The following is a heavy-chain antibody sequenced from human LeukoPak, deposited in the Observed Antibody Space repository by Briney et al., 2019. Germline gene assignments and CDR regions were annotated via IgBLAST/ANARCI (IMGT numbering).Heavy chain of an antibody. CDR1: GGSFSGYY. CDR2: INHSGST. CDR3: AGDYDYVWGSYQY. Sequence: PSETLSLTCAVYGGSFSGYYWSWIRQPPGKGLEWIGEINHSGSTNYNPSLKSRVTISVDTSKNQFSLKLSSVTAAHTAVYYCAGDYDYVWGSYQYWGQGTLVTVSS. J-gene: IGHJ4*02. D-gene: IGHD3-16*02. V-gene: IGHV4-34*01.